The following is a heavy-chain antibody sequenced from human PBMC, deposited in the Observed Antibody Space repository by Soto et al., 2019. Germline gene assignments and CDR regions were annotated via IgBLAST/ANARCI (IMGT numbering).Heavy chain of an antibody. CDR2: ISTYDANT. CDR1: GYTYTNYG. CDR3: ASGDTGDVDY. J-gene: IGHJ4*02. D-gene: IGHD7-27*01. Sequence: QVQLVQSGVEVKKPGASVKVSCRAFGYTYTNYGVTWVRQAPGQGLEWMGWISTYDANTKYADKLQGRVTMTTDTSTSTAYMELRRMRSDDTAVYYCASGDTGDVDYWGQGTLVTVSS. V-gene: IGHV1-18*01.